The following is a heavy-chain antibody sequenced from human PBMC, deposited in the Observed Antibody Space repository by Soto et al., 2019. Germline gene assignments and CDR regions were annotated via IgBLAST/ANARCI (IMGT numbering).Heavy chain of an antibody. V-gene: IGHV3-30*18. CDR2: ISYDGSYK. Sequence: QVQLVESGGGVVQPGRSLRLSCASSGFTFSSYGMHWGRQAPGKGLEWVAVISYDGSYKYYADSVKGRFTISRDNSKNTVCLQMNRLRAEDTALYYCAKWAGGFDYWGQGTLVTVSS. CDR3: AKWAGGFDY. CDR1: GFTFSSYG. J-gene: IGHJ4*02.